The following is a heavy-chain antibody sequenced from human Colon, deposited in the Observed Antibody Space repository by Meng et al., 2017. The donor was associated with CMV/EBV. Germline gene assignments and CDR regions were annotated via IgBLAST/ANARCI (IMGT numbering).Heavy chain of an antibody. Sequence: QVPLQQWGDGLLKTSGTLSLTCVVSGGSLIGYYWTWIRQSPGKGLEWIGEINQSGSTNYNPSLKSRVTVSVDTSKNQFSLRVTSVTAADSALYYCAREAGPFFGVIVYDSWGQGTLVTVSS. CDR1: GGSLIGYY. CDR3: AREAGPFFGVIVYDS. CDR2: INQSGST. D-gene: IGHD3-3*01. V-gene: IGHV4-34*01. J-gene: IGHJ4*02.